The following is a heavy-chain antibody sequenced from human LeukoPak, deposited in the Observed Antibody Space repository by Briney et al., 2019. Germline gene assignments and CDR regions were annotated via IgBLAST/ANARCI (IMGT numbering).Heavy chain of an antibody. J-gene: IGHJ4*02. V-gene: IGHV4-4*07. CDR3: ARDGAYYDSGGSAPFDY. CDR2: IYTSGST. CDR1: GGSISSYY. Sequence: SETLSLTCTVSGGSISSYYWSWIRQPAGKGLEWIGRIYTSGSTNYNPSLKSRVTMSVDTSKNQFSLKLSSVTAADTAVYYCARDGAYYDSGGSAPFDYWGQGTLVTVSS. D-gene: IGHD3-22*01.